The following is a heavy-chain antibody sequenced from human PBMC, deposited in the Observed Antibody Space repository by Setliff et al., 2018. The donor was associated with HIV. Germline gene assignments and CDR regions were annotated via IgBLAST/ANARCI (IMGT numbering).Heavy chain of an antibody. Sequence: GGSLRLSCAATGFTFTSYVLHWVRQAPGKGLEWVAVMSIGGHIKIYADSVEGRFTISRDNSRNRLFLQMNSLRVEDTAVYYCARDPTVGSPDYFDFWGQGTLVTVSS. V-gene: IGHV3-30*03. CDR2: MSIGGHIK. CDR3: ARDPTVGSPDYFDF. J-gene: IGHJ4*02. CDR1: GFTFTSYV. D-gene: IGHD1-26*01.